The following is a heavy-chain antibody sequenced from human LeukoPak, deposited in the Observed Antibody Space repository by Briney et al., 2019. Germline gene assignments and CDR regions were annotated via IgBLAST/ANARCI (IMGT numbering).Heavy chain of an antibody. CDR1: GGSMISTNYF. J-gene: IGHJ3*02. Sequence: SETLSLTCTVSGGSMISTNYFWGWTRQPPGKGLEWFGSISYIGATSYNPSLRGRVTISIDTSKNQFSLKLNSVTAADTAIYYCAREVEDFDTRGYRPHAFDIWGQGTVVTVSS. CDR3: AREVEDFDTRGYRPHAFDI. D-gene: IGHD3-22*01. V-gene: IGHV4-39*01. CDR2: ISYIGAT.